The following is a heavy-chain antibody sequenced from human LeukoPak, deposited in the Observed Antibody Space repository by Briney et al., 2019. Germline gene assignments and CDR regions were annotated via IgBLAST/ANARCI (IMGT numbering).Heavy chain of an antibody. J-gene: IGHJ1*01. CDR2: ISSSSSYI. CDR1: GFTFSSYS. Sequence: GGSLRLSCAASGFTFSSYSMNWVCQAPGKGLEWVSSISSSSSYIYYADSVKGRFTISRDNAKNSLYLQMNSLRAEDTAVYYCARTIATGHFQHWGQGTLVTVSS. V-gene: IGHV3-21*01. CDR3: ARTIATGHFQH. D-gene: IGHD3-9*01.